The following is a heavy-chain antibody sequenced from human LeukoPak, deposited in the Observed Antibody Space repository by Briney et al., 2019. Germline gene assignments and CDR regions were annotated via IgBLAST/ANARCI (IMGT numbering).Heavy chain of an antibody. Sequence: GGSLRLSSEASGFTFSSYAMSWVRQAPGKGLEWVAAISGPAGSWDYADSVKGRFTVSRDNSKNTLFLQMDSLRAEDTATYYCAKKVGLVSAPLWYFDVWGQGTLVAVSS. CDR3: AKKVGLVSAPLWYFDV. V-gene: IGHV3-23*01. J-gene: IGHJ4*02. D-gene: IGHD5/OR15-5a*01. CDR2: ISGPAGSW. CDR1: GFTFSSYA.